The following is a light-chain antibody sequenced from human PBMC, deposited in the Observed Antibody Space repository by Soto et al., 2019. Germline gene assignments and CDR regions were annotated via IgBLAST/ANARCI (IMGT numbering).Light chain of an antibody. Sequence: QSVLTQPPSASGTPGQRVTISCSGSSSNIGSNYVFWYQQLPGTAPRLLIYKNEERPSGVPDRFSGSKSGTSASLAISGLRSEDEADYHCASWDDSLSGVLFGGGTKLTVL. J-gene: IGLJ2*01. CDR3: ASWDDSLSGVL. V-gene: IGLV1-47*01. CDR1: SSNIGSNY. CDR2: KNE.